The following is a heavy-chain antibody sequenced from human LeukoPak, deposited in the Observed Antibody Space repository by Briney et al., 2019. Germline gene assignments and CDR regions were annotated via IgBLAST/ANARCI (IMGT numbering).Heavy chain of an antibody. D-gene: IGHD3-3*01. CDR1: GGTFSSYG. CDR2: IIPIFGTA. J-gene: IGHJ4*02. V-gene: IGHV1-69*13. CDR3: ATPSSRFLEWYYDY. Sequence: SVKVSCKASGGTFSSYGISWVRQAPGQGLEWMGGIIPIFGTANYAQKFQGRVTITADESTSTAYMELSSLRSEDTAVYYCATPSSRFLEWYYDYWGQGTLVTVSS.